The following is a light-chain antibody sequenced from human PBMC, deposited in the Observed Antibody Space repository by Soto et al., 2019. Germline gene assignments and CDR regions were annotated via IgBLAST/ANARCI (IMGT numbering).Light chain of an antibody. V-gene: IGKV3-11*01. J-gene: IGKJ4*01. Sequence: IVLTQSPATLSLSPGERATLSCRASQSVTSELAWYQQKPGRAPRLLIYDASNRATGIPARFSGSGSGTDFTLTISSLEPEDFAVYYCQQGYNRPLSFGGGTKVDIK. CDR3: QQGYNRPLS. CDR1: QSVTSE. CDR2: DAS.